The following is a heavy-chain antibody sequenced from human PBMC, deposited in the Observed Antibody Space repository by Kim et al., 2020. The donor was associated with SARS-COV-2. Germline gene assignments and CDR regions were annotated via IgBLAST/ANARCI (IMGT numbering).Heavy chain of an antibody. D-gene: IGHD3-22*01. Sequence: ASVKVSCKASGYTFTSYYMHWVRQAPGQGLEWMGIINPSGGSTSYAQKFQGRVTMTRDTSTSTVYMELSSLRSEDTAVYYCARDPTGGTHKNPPVVVVTLLFDYWGQGTLVTVSS. V-gene: IGHV1-46*01. J-gene: IGHJ4*02. CDR3: ARDPTGGTHKNPPVVVVTLLFDY. CDR1: GYTFTSYY. CDR2: INPSGGST.